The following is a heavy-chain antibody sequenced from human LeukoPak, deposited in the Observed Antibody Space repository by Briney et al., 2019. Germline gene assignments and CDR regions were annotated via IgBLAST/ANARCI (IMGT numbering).Heavy chain of an antibody. V-gene: IGHV4-30-2*01. Sequence: SQTLSLTCTVSGGSISSGGYYWSWIRQPPGKGLEWIGYIYHSGSTYYNPSLKSRVTISVDRSKNQFSLKLSSVTAADTAVYYCARVAIIAALRLFDYWGQGTLVTVSS. CDR1: GGSISSGGYY. CDR3: ARVAIIAALRLFDY. J-gene: IGHJ4*02. CDR2: IYHSGST. D-gene: IGHD6-6*01.